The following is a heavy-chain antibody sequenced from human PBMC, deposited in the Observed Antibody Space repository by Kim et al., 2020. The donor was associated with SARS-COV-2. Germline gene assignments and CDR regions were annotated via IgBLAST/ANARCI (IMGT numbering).Heavy chain of an antibody. J-gene: IGHJ6*02. CDR3: ARWVLRGGMDV. CDR1: GFTFSSYS. CDR2: ISSTSSYI. V-gene: IGHV3-21*01. Sequence: GGSLRLSCAASGFTFSSYSMNWVRQAPGKGLEWVSSISSTSSYIYYADSMKGRFTISRDNAKNSLYLQMNSLRAEDTAVYHCARWVLRGGMDVWGQGTT. D-gene: IGHD3-10*01.